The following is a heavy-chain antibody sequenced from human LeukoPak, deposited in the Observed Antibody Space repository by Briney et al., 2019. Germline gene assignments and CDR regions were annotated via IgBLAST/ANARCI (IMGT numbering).Heavy chain of an antibody. J-gene: IGHJ4*02. Sequence: PGGSLRLSCAASGFTFSSYWMSCVRQAPGQGLECGANIKQDGSEKYYVDSVTGRFTISRDNAKNSLYLQMNSLMAEDTAVYYCARDSSGYYVYFDYWGQGTLVTVSS. V-gene: IGHV3-7*01. CDR2: IKQDGSEK. CDR3: ARDSSGYYVYFDY. D-gene: IGHD3-22*01. CDR1: GFTFSSYW.